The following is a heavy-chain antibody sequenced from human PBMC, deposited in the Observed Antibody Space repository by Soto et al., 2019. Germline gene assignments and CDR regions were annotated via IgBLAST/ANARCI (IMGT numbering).Heavy chain of an antibody. D-gene: IGHD3-10*01. CDR2: IYSGGNT. CDR1: GLTFSDTY. CDR3: ARDQGYSGSGRGWFDP. V-gene: IGHV3-66*01. J-gene: IGHJ5*02. Sequence: LLVESGGGLVQPGGSLRVSCVASGLTFSDTYMTWVRQAPGKGLEWVSTIYSGGNTHYADSVKGRFTISRDNSKSTVYLQMNNLKVEDTAVYYCARDQGYSGSGRGWFDPWGQGTLVTVSS.